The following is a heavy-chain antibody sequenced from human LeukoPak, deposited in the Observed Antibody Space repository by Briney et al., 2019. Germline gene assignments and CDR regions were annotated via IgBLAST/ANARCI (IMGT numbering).Heavy chain of an antibody. Sequence: PGRSLRLSCAASGFTFADYAMHWVRQAPGKGLEWVSGISWNSGSIDYADSVKGRFTISRDNAKNSLYLQMNSLRAEDTALYYRTPMDFYGMDVWGPGTTVTGSS. V-gene: IGHV3-9*01. CDR1: GFTFADYA. CDR2: ISWNSGSI. CDR3: TPMDFYGMDV. J-gene: IGHJ6*02. D-gene: IGHD3-3*01.